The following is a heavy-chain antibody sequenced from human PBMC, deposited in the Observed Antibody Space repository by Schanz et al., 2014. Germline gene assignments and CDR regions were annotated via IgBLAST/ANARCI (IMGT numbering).Heavy chain of an antibody. CDR1: GITLSGYG. D-gene: IGHD5-12*01. Sequence: QVQLVESGGGVVQPGRSLRLSCAASGITLSGYGLHWVRQAPGKGLEWVGFISFDGRNTGYAHSVKGRFTISRDNAKNTLYLQMNSQIAEDTAGYYCARVDSGYDSHLYYSYDYMDDWGKGTPVTVSS. CDR3: ARVDSGYDSHLYYSYDYMDD. V-gene: IGHV3-30*03. CDR2: ISFDGRNT. J-gene: IGHJ6*03.